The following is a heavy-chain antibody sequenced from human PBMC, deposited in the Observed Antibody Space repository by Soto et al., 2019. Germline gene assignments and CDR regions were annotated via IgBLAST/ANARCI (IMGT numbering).Heavy chain of an antibody. J-gene: IGHJ4*02. CDR3: AQGNYYGSGTCNY. Sequence: QVQVVESGGGVVQAGGSLRLSCAASGFTFESHGMHWVHQAPGKGLEWVAVISYDGSNKYYTDSVKGRFTISRDNSRNTLYLDMNSLRAEDTAVYYCAQGNYYGSGTCNYWGQGTLVAVSS. D-gene: IGHD3-10*01. CDR1: GFTFESHG. CDR2: ISYDGSNK. V-gene: IGHV3-30*18.